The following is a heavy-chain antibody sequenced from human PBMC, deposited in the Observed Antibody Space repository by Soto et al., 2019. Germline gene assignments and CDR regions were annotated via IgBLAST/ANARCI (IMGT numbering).Heavy chain of an antibody. CDR2: IYYSGST. V-gene: IGHV4-31*03. Sequence: SETLSLTCTVSGGSISSGGYYWSWIRQHPGKGLEWIGYIYYSGSTYYNPSLKSRVTISVDTSKNQFSLKLSSVTAADTAVYYCASTYYDILTGYRPLYNWFDPWGQGTLVTV. D-gene: IGHD3-9*01. CDR1: GGSISSGGYY. CDR3: ASTYYDILTGYRPLYNWFDP. J-gene: IGHJ5*02.